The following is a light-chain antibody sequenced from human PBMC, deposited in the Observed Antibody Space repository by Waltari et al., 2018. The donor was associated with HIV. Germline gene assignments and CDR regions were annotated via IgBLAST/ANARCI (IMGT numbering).Light chain of an antibody. J-gene: IGKJ2*01. V-gene: IGKV3-11*01. CDR1: QSVSIY. CDR3: QQRSRWPPAYT. Sequence: EIVLKQSPATLSLSPGERATLSCRASQSVSIYLAWYQQKPGQPPRLLIYDASNRATAIPARFSGSGSGTDFTLTISSLEPEDFAVYYCQQRSRWPPAYTFGQGTKLEIK. CDR2: DAS.